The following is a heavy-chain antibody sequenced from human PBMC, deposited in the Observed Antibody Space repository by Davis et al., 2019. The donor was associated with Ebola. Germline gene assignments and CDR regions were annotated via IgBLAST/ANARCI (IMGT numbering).Heavy chain of an antibody. CDR1: GFTFSSYW. CDR3: AKGGARYFYHYYGMDV. CDR2: INSDGSST. V-gene: IGHV3-74*01. Sequence: GESLKLSCAASGFTFSSYWMHWVRQAPGKGLVWVSRINSDGSSTSYADSVKGRFTISRDNAKNTLYLQMNSLRADDTALYYCAKGGARYFYHYYGMDVWGQGTTVTVSS. D-gene: IGHD2/OR15-2a*01. J-gene: IGHJ6*02.